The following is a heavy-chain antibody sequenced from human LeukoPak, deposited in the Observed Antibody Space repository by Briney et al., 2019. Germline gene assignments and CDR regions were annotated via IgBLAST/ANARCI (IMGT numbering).Heavy chain of an antibody. V-gene: IGHV1-2*06. CDR2: INCNRGDT. Sequence: ASVKVSCKASGYTFTGYYIHWVRQAPGQGLEWMGHINCNRGDTSYAQKFQGRVTLTRDTSINTAYMELSSLRSDDTAAYYCARDHLAAAGSGGWGQGTLVTVSS. CDR1: GYTFTGYY. D-gene: IGHD6-13*01. J-gene: IGHJ4*02. CDR3: ARDHLAAAGSGG.